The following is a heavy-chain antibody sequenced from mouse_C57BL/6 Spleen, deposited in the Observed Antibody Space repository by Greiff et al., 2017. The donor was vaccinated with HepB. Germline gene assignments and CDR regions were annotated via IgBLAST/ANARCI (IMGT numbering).Heavy chain of an antibody. CDR3: ARWAQATLTMYY. J-gene: IGHJ4*01. CDR2: IDPSDSYT. CDR1: GYTFTSYW. V-gene: IGHV1-69*01. D-gene: IGHD3-2*02. Sequence: QVQLQQPGAELVMPGASVKLSCKASGYTFTSYWMHWVKQRPGQGLEWIGEIDPSDSYTNYNQKFKGKSTLTVDKSSSTAYMQLSSLTSEDSAVYYCARWAQATLTMYYWGQGTSVTVSS.